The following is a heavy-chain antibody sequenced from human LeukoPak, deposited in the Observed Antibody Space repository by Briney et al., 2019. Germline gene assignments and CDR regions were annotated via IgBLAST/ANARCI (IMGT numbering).Heavy chain of an antibody. V-gene: IGHV4-59*01. J-gene: IGHJ5*02. CDR3: ARARGVITPDWFDP. Sequence: SETLSLTCTVSGGSISSYYWSWIRQPPGKGLEWIGYIYYSGSTNYNPSLKSRVTISVDTSKNQFSLKLSSATAADTAVYYCARARGVITPDWFDPWGQGTLVTVSS. CDR2: IYYSGST. D-gene: IGHD3-10*01. CDR1: GGSISSYY.